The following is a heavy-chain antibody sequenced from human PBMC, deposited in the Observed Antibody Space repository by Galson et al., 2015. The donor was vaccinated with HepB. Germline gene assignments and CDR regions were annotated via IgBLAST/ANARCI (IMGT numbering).Heavy chain of an antibody. CDR2: IIPIFGTA. CDR1: GGTFSSYA. J-gene: IGHJ2*01. Sequence: SVKVSCKASGGTFSSYAISWVRQAPGQGLEWMGGIIPIFGTANYAQKFQGRVTITADESTSTAYMELSSLRSEDTAVYYCAREGGGTGSGYFDLWGRGTLVTVSS. CDR3: AREGGGTGSGYFDL. D-gene: IGHD1-1*01. V-gene: IGHV1-69*13.